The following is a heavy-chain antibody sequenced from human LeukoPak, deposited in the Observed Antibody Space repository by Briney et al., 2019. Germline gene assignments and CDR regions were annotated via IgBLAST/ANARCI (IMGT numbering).Heavy chain of an antibody. Sequence: GGSLRLSCAASGFTVSSNYMSWVRQAPGKGLEWVSVIYSGGSTYYADSVKGRFTISRDNSKNTLYLQMNSLRAEDTAVYYCAKDSGLGLGYCSDESCDTFDSWGLGTLVTVSS. D-gene: IGHD2-15*01. CDR3: AKDSGLGLGYCSDESCDTFDS. CDR1: GFTVSSNY. CDR2: IYSGGST. V-gene: IGHV3-53*01. J-gene: IGHJ4*02.